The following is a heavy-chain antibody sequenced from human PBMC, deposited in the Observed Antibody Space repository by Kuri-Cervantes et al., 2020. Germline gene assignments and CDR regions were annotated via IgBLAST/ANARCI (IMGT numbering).Heavy chain of an antibody. CDR2: IYSGGST. CDR3: ARDSSRITMVRGVMMVDYYYGMDV. D-gene: IGHD3-10*01. V-gene: IGHV3-53*01. Sequence: GESLKISCAASGFTVSSNYMSWVHQAPGKGLEWVSVIYSGGSTYYADSVKGRFTISRGNSKNTLYLQMNSLRAEDTAVYYCARDSSRITMVRGVMMVDYYYGMDVWGQGTTVTVSS. CDR1: GFTVSSNY. J-gene: IGHJ6*02.